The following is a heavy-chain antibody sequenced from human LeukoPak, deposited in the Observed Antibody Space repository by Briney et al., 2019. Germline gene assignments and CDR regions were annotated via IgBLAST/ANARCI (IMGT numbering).Heavy chain of an antibody. CDR1: GYTFTSYY. V-gene: IGHV1-46*01. D-gene: IGHD5-24*01. CDR2: INPSGGST. J-gene: IGHJ3*02. CDR3: ARIEMATKPQSTDAFDI. Sequence: GASVKVSCKASGYTFTSYYMHWVRQAPGQGLEWMGIINPSGGSTSYAQKFQGRVTMTRDTSTSTVYMELSSLRSEDTAVYYCARIEMATKPQSTDAFDIWGQGTMVTVSS.